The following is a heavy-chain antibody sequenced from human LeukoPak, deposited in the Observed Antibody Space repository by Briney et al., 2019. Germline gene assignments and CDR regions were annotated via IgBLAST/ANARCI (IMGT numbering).Heavy chain of an antibody. CDR3: ARVLWFGARYNWFDP. J-gene: IGHJ5*02. D-gene: IGHD3-10*01. CDR1: GFTVSSNY. Sequence: GGSLRLSCAAPGFTVSSNYMSWVRQAPGKGLEWVSVIYSGGSTYYADSVKGRFTISRDNSKNTLYLQMNSLRAVDTAVYYCARVLWFGARYNWFDPWGQGTLVTVSS. CDR2: IYSGGST. V-gene: IGHV3-66*01.